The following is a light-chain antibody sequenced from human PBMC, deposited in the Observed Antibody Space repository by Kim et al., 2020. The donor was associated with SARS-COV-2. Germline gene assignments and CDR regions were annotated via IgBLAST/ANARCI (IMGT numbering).Light chain of an antibody. CDR1: QTVLNNSNNKNY. Sequence: ATLNCKSSQTVLNNSNNKNYLAWYQQKPGQAPKLLIYWASIRESGVSDRFRGRGYETDFTLTISSLQAEDLAVFYCQQYYSTPPSFGRGTKLEI. CDR3: QQYYSTPPS. V-gene: IGKV4-1*01. CDR2: WAS. J-gene: IGKJ2*03.